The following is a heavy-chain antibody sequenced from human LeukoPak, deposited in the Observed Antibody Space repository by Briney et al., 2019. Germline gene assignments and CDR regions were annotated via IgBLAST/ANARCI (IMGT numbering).Heavy chain of an antibody. J-gene: IGHJ5*02. V-gene: IGHV3-20*04. CDR2: IHWNGGTT. Sequence: GGSLRLSRAASGFTFDNYGMAWVRQAPGKGLEWVSYIHWNGGTTGYVDSVKGRFTISRDNAKNSLYLQMDSLRAEDTALYYCARIRSGSYNGWFDPWGQGTLVTVSS. CDR3: ARIRSGSYNGWFDP. D-gene: IGHD3-10*01. CDR1: GFTFDNYG.